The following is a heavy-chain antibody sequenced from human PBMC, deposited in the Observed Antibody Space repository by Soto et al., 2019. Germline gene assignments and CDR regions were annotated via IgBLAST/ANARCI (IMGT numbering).Heavy chain of an antibody. CDR3: ARDSLMRDYFDY. J-gene: IGHJ4*02. CDR2: IWYDGSNK. CDR1: GFTFSSYG. Sequence: GSLRLSCAASGFTFSSYGMHWVRQAPGKGLEWVAVIWYDGSNKYYADSVKGRFTISRDNSENTLYLQMNSLRAEDTAVYYCARDSLMRDYFDYWGQGTLVTVSS. D-gene: IGHD3-16*02. V-gene: IGHV3-33*01.